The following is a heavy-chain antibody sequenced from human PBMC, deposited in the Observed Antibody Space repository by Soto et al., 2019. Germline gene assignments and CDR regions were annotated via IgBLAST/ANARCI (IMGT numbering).Heavy chain of an antibody. D-gene: IGHD5-18*01. J-gene: IGHJ4*02. CDR3: AKMRDVDTAMVTPHGGFDY. CDR2: ISYDGNIK. CDR1: GFTFSSYA. V-gene: IGHV3-30-3*02. Sequence: GRSLRLSCAASGFTFSSYAMHWVRQAPGKGLEWVAVISYDGNIKFYADSVKGRFTISRDNSKNTLYLQMNSLRGEDTAVYYCAKMRDVDTAMVTPHGGFDYWGQGTLVTVSS.